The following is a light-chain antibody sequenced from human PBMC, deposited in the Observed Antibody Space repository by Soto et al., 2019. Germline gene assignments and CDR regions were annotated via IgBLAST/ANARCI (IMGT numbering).Light chain of an antibody. CDR2: EVS. Sequence: QSVLTQPASVSGSPGQSITISCTGTSSDVGAYNYVSWYQQHPGKAPKLLIFEVSSRPSGVSNRFSGSKSGSTASLTISGLQAEDEADYYCSSYAASDTPYVFGTGTKVTVL. J-gene: IGLJ1*01. CDR1: SSDVGAYNY. CDR3: SSYAASDTPYV. V-gene: IGLV2-14*01.